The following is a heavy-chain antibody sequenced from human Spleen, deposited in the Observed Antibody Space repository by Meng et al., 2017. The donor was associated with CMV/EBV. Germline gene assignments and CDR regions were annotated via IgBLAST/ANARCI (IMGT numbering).Heavy chain of an antibody. Sequence: SQTLSLTCAVYGGSFSGYYLSWIRQSPGKGLEWIGEINNSGSTNYIPSLRSRVTISLDTSRNQFSLKLSSVTAADTALYYCASVVDFWSLIYWGQGTLVTVSS. D-gene: IGHD3-3*01. CDR3: ASVVDFWSLIY. J-gene: IGHJ4*02. V-gene: IGHV4-34*01. CDR2: INNSGST. CDR1: GGSFSGYY.